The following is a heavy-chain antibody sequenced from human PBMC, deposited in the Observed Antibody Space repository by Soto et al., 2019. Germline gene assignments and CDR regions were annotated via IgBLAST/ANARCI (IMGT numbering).Heavy chain of an antibody. CDR1: GYSFTSYW. V-gene: IGHV5-51*01. CDR3: ARHSVGDSSSWPYYYMDV. CDR2: IYPGDSDT. J-gene: IGHJ6*03. Sequence: GESLKISCKGSGYSFTSYWIGWVRQMPGKGLEWMGIIYPGDSDTRYSPSFQGQVTIPADKSISTAYLQWSSLKASDTDMYYCARHSVGDSSSWPYYYMDVWGKGTTVTVSS. D-gene: IGHD6-13*01.